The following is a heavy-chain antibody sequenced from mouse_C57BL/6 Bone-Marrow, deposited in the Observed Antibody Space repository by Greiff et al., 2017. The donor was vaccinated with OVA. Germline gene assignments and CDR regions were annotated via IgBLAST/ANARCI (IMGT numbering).Heavy chain of an antibody. CDR3: VRDWTRTNCYAMNY. CDR2: IRSKSSNYAT. Sequence: EVKLVESGGGFVQPKGSLKLSCAASGFTFNTYAMHWVRQAPGQGLEWVARIRSKSSNYATYYAVPVKDRFTIYRAESQSMLYPKKNNLKTEDTAMYYWVRDWTRTNCYAMNYWGKGTSVTVSS. D-gene: IGHD3-3*01. CDR1: GFTFNTYA. J-gene: IGHJ4*01. V-gene: IGHV10-3*01.